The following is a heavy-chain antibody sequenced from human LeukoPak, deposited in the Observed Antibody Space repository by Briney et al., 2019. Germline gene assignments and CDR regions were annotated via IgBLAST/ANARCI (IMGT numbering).Heavy chain of an antibody. J-gene: IGHJ4*02. CDR1: GGTFSSYA. CDR3: ARGEYSISSAPDY. V-gene: IGHV1-69*04. CDR2: IFPILGIA. D-gene: IGHD6-6*01. Sequence: GASVKVSCKASGGTFSSYAISWVRQAPGQGAEWMGRIFPILGIANYAQKFQGRVTITADKSTSTAYMELSSLGSEDTAVYYCARGEYSISSAPDYWGQGTLVTVSS.